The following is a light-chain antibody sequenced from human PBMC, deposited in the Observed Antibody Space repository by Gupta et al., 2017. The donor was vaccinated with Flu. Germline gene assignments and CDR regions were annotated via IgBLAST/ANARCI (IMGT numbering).Light chain of an antibody. Sequence: PSTLSASVGDRVTITVLATPNINTRLAWYQQKPGKAPKLLISKTSNLDSGVPSQFSGSGSGTQFTLTISSLKPDDFATFYCQQYHDFPSTFGPGTKVEIK. CDR2: KTS. V-gene: IGKV1-5*03. J-gene: IGKJ2*01. CDR3: QQYHDFPST. CDR1: PNINTR.